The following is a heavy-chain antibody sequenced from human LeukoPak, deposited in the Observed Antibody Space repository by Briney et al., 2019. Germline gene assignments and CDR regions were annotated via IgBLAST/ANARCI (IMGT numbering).Heavy chain of an antibody. CDR2: FDPEDGET. Sequence: ASVKVSCKVSGYTLTDLSMHWVRQAPGKGLEWMGGFDPEDGETIYAQKFQGRVTMTEDTSTDTAYMELSSLRSEDTAVYYCATYVVIVDIVATIKGYFDYWGQGTLVTVSS. J-gene: IGHJ4*02. V-gene: IGHV1-24*01. CDR3: ATYVVIVDIVATIKGYFDY. CDR1: GYTLTDLS. D-gene: IGHD5-12*01.